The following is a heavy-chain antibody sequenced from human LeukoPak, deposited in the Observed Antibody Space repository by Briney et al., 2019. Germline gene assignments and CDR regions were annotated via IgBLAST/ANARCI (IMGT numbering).Heavy chain of an antibody. J-gene: IGHJ6*03. D-gene: IGHD5-18*01. Sequence: GGTLRLSCAASGFTFSSYGMSWVRQAPGKGLEWVSAISGSGGSTYYADSVKGRFTISRDNSKNTLYLQMNSLRAEDTAVYYCAKKEYSYGYGALDYYYMDVWGKGTTVTVSS. CDR3: AKKEYSYGYGALDYYYMDV. V-gene: IGHV3-23*01. CDR2: ISGSGGST. CDR1: GFTFSSYG.